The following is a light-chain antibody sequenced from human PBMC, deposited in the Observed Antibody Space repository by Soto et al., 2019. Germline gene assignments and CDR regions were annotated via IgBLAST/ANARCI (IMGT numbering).Light chain of an antibody. CDR2: AAS. CDR1: QGISNW. J-gene: IGKJ1*01. Sequence: DIQMTQSPSSVSASVGDRVTISFRASQGISNWLAWYQQKPEKAPKLLIYAASSLQSGVPPRFSASGSGTHFTLTISSLQPEDFATYYCQQANNFPWTFGQGTRWIS. CDR3: QQANNFPWT. V-gene: IGKV1-12*01.